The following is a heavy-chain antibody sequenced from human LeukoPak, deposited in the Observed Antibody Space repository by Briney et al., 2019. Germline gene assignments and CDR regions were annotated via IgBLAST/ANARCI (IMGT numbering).Heavy chain of an antibody. CDR3: ARALYDSSGYSYYFDY. CDR1: GGSISGYY. D-gene: IGHD3-22*01. Sequence: SETLSLTCTVSGGSISGYYWSWIRQPPGKRLEWIAFIYYSGSTNYNPSLKSRVTISVDTSKNQFSLKLSSVTAADTAVYYCARALYDSSGYSYYFDYWGQGTLVTVSS. V-gene: IGHV4-59*08. CDR2: IYYSGST. J-gene: IGHJ4*02.